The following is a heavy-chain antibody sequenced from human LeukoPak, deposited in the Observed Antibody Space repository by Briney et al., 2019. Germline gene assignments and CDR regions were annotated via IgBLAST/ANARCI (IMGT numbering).Heavy chain of an antibody. Sequence: GGSLRLSCAASGFTFSRDLMTWVRQAPGKGLEWVANIKEDGSEKYYVDSVKGRFTISRDNAKNSLYLEMNSLRVEDTAVYYCARPKKDFWSGRFYVYHVLGVWGQGTTVTVS. CDR3: ARPKKDFWSGRFYVYHVLGV. V-gene: IGHV3-7*01. J-gene: IGHJ6*02. CDR2: IKEDGSEK. D-gene: IGHD3-3*01. CDR1: GFTFSRDL.